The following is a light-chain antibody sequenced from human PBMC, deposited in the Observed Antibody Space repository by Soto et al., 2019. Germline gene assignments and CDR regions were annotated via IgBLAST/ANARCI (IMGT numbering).Light chain of an antibody. CDR3: VLYMGSGISV. Sequence: QAVVTQEPSFSVSPGGTVTLTCGLSSGSVSTSYYPSWYQQTPGQAPRTLIYSTSTRSSGVPDRFSGSILGNKAALTITGAQADDESDYYCVLYMGSGISVFGGGTK. CDR2: STS. CDR1: SGSVSTSYY. J-gene: IGLJ3*02. V-gene: IGLV8-61*01.